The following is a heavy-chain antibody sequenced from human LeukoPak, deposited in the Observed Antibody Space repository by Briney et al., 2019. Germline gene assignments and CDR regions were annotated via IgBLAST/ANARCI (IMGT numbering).Heavy chain of an antibody. V-gene: IGHV4-34*01. CDR3: ARLVCGGDCYSDY. CDR2: INHSGST. J-gene: IGHJ4*02. Sequence: SETLSLTCAVYGGSFSGYYWSWIRQPPGKGLEWIGEINHSGSTNYNPSLKSRFTISVDTSKNQFSLKLSSVTAADTAVYYCARLVCGGDCYSDYWGQGTLVTVSS. CDR1: GGSFSGYY. D-gene: IGHD2-21*02.